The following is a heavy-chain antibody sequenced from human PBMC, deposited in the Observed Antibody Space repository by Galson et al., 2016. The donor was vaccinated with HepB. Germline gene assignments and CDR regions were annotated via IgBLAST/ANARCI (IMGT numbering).Heavy chain of an antibody. Sequence: ETLSLTCTVSGGSISSRSYYWGWIRQPPGKGLEWIASIHSSGSPYYYNPSLKSRVTISVDSSKNQFSLRLRSVTAADTALYFCARHEGYGSGPPWDDWGQGTLVTVSS. CDR3: ARHEGYGSGPPWDD. CDR1: GGSISSRSYY. D-gene: IGHD5-18*01. V-gene: IGHV4-39*01. CDR2: IHSSGSPY. J-gene: IGHJ4*02.